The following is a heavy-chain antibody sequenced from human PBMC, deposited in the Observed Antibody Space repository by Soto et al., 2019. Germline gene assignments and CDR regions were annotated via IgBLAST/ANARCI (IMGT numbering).Heavy chain of an antibody. J-gene: IGHJ3*02. CDR3: AKGRLAVGVGAFDI. Sequence: PGXSLRLSCAASGFTFDDYAMHWVRQAPVKGLEWVSGISWNSGSIGYADSVKGRFTISRDNAKNSLYLQMNSLRAEDTALYYCAKGRLAVGVGAFDIWGQGTMVTVSS. D-gene: IGHD6-19*01. CDR1: GFTFDDYA. CDR2: ISWNSGSI. V-gene: IGHV3-9*01.